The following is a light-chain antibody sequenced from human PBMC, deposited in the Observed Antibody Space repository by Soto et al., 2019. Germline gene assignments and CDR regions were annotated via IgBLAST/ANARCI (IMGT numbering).Light chain of an antibody. Sequence: DIQMTQSPSTLSASVGDIVIMTCRASQRISSFLAWYQQKPGKAPKLLIYKASTLKSGVPSRFSGSGSGTEFTLTISSLQPDDFATYYCQHYNSYSEAFGQGTKVDIK. CDR1: QRISSF. CDR3: QHYNSYSEA. V-gene: IGKV1-5*03. CDR2: KAS. J-gene: IGKJ1*01.